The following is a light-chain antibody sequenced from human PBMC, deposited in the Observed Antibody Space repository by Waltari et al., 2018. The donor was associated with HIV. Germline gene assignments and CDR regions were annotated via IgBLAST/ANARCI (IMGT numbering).Light chain of an antibody. CDR2: GAS. CDR3: QQSYSAPRT. CDR1: QSIGNN. V-gene: IGKV1-39*01. J-gene: IGKJ1*01. Sequence: DIQMTQSPSSLSASVGDRVTITCRASQSIGNNLNWYQQRAGRAPKLLIYGASSLQNLVPSMFSGSRSGTDFTLTISSLQPEDFATYHCQQSYSAPRTFGQGTKVEIK.